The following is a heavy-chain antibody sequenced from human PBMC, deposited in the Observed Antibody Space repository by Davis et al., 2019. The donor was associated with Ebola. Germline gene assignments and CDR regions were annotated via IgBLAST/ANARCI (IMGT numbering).Heavy chain of an antibody. Sequence: GESLKISCAASGFTFSGSAMHWVRQASGKGLEWVGRIRSKANSYATAYAASVKGRFTISRDDSKNTAYLQMNSLKTEDTAVYYCTTVGGYSYGYRDYWGQGTLVTVSS. J-gene: IGHJ4*02. CDR3: TTVGGYSYGYRDY. V-gene: IGHV3-73*01. CDR2: IRSKANSYAT. CDR1: GFTFSGSA. D-gene: IGHD5-18*01.